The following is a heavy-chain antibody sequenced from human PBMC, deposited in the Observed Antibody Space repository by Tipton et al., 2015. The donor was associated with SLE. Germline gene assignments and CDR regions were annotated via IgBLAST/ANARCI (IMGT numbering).Heavy chain of an antibody. CDR1: GFTFSSYA. J-gene: IGHJ4*02. Sequence: SLRLSCAASGFTFSSYAMSWVRQVPGKGLEWVSAISGSGGSTYYADSVKGRFTISRDNSKTTLYLQMNSLRAEDTAVYYCAKDRTRFLECCIDYWGQGTLVTVSS. CDR3: AKDRTRFLECCIDY. D-gene: IGHD3-3*01. CDR2: ISGSGGST. V-gene: IGHV3-23*01.